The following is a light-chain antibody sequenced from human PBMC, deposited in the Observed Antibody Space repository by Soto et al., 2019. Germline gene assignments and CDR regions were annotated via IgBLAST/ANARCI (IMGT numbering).Light chain of an antibody. CDR1: LSVNSNY. CDR2: DAS. V-gene: IGKV3-20*01. CDR3: QQYGGSPPIT. Sequence: EIVLTQSPGTLSLSPGERATLSCRASLSVNSNYLAWYQQKPGQAPRLLIYDASSRATVIPDRFSGSGSGTDFTLTISRLEPEDFAVYYCQQYGGSPPITFGPGTKVDIK. J-gene: IGKJ3*01.